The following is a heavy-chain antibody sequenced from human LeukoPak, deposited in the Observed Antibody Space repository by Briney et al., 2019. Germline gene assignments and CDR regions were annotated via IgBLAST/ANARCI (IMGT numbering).Heavy chain of an antibody. J-gene: IGHJ6*03. D-gene: IGHD2-8*02. V-gene: IGHV3-30*02. CDR2: IWSDGNNR. Sequence: PGGSLRLSCAASGFTFRNYGMHWVRQATGKGLEWVSFIWSDGNNRFYADSVKGRFTISRDNSKNMLYLQMDTLRAEDTALYYSAKDPGASVSGFYMDVWGKGTTVIVSS. CDR1: GFTFRNYG. CDR3: AKDPGASVSGFYMDV.